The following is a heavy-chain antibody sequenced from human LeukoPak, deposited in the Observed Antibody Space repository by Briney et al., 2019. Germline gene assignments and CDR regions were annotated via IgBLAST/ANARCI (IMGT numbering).Heavy chain of an antibody. D-gene: IGHD5-18*01. CDR2: IYYSGST. CDR3: ARVGYSYGYFYYYMDV. V-gene: IGHV4-59*11. CDR1: GGSISSHY. Sequence: SETLSLTCTVSGGSISSHYWSWIRQPPGKGLEWIGYIYYSGSTNYNPSLESRVTISVDTSKNQFSLKLSSVTAADTAVYYCARVGYSYGYFYYYMDVWGKGTTVTVSS. J-gene: IGHJ6*03.